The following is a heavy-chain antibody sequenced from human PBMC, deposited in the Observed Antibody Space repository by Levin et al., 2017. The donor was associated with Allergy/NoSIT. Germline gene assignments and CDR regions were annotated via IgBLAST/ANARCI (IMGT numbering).Heavy chain of an antibody. V-gene: IGHV4-39*07. CDR2: IYYSGST. D-gene: IGHD6-6*01. Sequence: SETLSLTCTVSGGSISSSSYYWGWIRQPPGKGLEWIGSIYYSGSTYYNPSLKSRVTISVDTSKNQFSLKLSSVTAADTAVYYCARDPSSSSPPSHDYGMDVWGQGTTVTVSS. J-gene: IGHJ6*02. CDR3: ARDPSSSSPPSHDYGMDV. CDR1: GGSISSSSYY.